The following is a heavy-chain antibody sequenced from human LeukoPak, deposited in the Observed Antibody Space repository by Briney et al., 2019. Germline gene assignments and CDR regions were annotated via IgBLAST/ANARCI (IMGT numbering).Heavy chain of an antibody. J-gene: IGHJ5*02. CDR1: GYTFTDYY. CDR2: INPNSGNT. CDR3: ARDRNYGSGSYGIGWFDP. Sequence: ASVKVSCKASGYTFTDYYIHWVRQAPGQGLEWMGWINPNSGNTNYAQKFQGRVTMTTDTSISTAYMELSRLRSDDTAVYYCARDRNYGSGSYGIGWFDPWGQGTLVTVSS. D-gene: IGHD3-10*01. V-gene: IGHV1-2*02.